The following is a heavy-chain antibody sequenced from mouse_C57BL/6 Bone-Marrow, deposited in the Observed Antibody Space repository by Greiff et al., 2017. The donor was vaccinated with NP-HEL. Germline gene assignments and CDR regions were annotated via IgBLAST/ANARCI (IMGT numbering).Heavy chain of an antibody. D-gene: IGHD1-1*01. V-gene: IGHV5-9*01. J-gene: IGHJ2*01. Sequence: EVQLVESGGGLVKPGGSLKLSCAASGFTFSSYTMSWVRQTPEKRLEWVATISGGGGNTYYPDSVKGRFTISRDNAKNTLYLQMSSLRSEDTALYYCARRGEYYYGSSLDYWGQGTTLTVSS. CDR3: ARRGEYYYGSSLDY. CDR2: ISGGGGNT. CDR1: GFTFSSYT.